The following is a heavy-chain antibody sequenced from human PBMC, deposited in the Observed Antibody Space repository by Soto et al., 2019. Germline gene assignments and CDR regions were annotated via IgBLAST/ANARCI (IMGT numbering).Heavy chain of an antibody. CDR2: ISHGGNT. CDR1: GGSINNGGYA. CDR3: ARTSYDILTGRLDAFDI. Sequence: PSLTCAVSGGSINNGGYALGLLRQRAGNGLEWIGYISHGGNTYYNPSLRSRVIMSIDKSKNHFSLGLKSVTAADTATYYCARTSYDILTGRLDAFDIWGQGTMVTVSS. V-gene: IGHV4-30-2*01. D-gene: IGHD3-9*01. J-gene: IGHJ3*02.